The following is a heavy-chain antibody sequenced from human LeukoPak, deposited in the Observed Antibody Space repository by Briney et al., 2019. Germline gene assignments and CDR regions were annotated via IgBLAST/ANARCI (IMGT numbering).Heavy chain of an antibody. CDR1: GFTFSSYA. D-gene: IGHD1-26*01. V-gene: IGHV3-23*01. CDR2: ISGSGGST. J-gene: IGHJ4*02. Sequence: GSLRLSCAASGFTFSSYAMSWVRQAPGKGLEWVSAISGSGGSTYYADSVKGRFTISRDNFKKILYLQMDRLTADDTGIYFCASVSGSFSPGSDFWGRGTLVSVS. CDR3: ASVSGSFSPGSDF.